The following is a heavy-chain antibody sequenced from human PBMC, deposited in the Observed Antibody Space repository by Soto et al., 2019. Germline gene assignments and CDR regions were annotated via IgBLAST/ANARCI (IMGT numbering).Heavy chain of an antibody. CDR3: ARAVFCTDGFCFPTWLAP. J-gene: IGHJ5*02. Sequence: HLQLQESGSRLVTETLSLTCTVSGDSINDDGHSWSWIRQPPGEALEWIGYIYQTGTTQYNPSLSSLASISADRSKNQFSLHLTSVTAADTAVYYCARAVFCTDGFCFPTWLAPWGQGILVTVPS. CDR1: GDSINDDGHS. V-gene: IGHV4-30-2*01. CDR2: IYQTGTT. D-gene: IGHD2-8*01.